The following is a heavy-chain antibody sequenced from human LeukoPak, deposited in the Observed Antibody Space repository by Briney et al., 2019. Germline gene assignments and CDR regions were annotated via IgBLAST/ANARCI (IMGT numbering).Heavy chain of an antibody. D-gene: IGHD3-22*01. Sequence: GGSLRLSCAASGFTFSSYNMNWVRQAPGKGLEWVSSISSSSSYIYYADSIKGRFTISRDNAKNSLYLQMNSLRAEDTAVYYCARGAIDYYDSSGYPPTPFDYWGQGTLVTVSS. J-gene: IGHJ4*02. CDR3: ARGAIDYYDSSGYPPTPFDY. CDR2: ISSSSSYI. V-gene: IGHV3-21*01. CDR1: GFTFSSYN.